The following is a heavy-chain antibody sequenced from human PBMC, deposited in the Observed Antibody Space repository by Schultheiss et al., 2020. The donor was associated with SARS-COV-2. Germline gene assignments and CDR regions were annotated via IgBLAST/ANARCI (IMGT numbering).Heavy chain of an antibody. CDR1: GGSISSSSYY. CDR3: ARVPSTGTIDY. V-gene: IGHV4-61*05. Sequence: SETLSLTCTVSGGSISSSSYYWSWIRQPPGKGLEWIGYIYYSGSTNYNPSLKSRVTISVDTSKNQFSLKLSSVTAADTAVYYCARVPSTGTIDYWGQGTLVTVSS. J-gene: IGHJ4*02. CDR2: IYYSGST. D-gene: IGHD1-7*01.